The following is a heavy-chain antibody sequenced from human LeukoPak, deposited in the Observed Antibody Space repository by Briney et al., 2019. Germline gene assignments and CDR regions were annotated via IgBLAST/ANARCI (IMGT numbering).Heavy chain of an antibody. Sequence: GGSLRLSCAASGFTFSSYGMSWVRQAPGKGLEWVAVISGSGGTTYYADSVKGRFTISRDNAKNSLYLQMNSLRADDTAVYYCAREGQNDFGDYGYYFDYWGQGTLVTVSS. CDR2: ISGSGGTT. CDR1: GFTFSSYG. CDR3: AREGQNDFGDYGYYFDY. V-gene: IGHV3-23*01. D-gene: IGHD4-17*01. J-gene: IGHJ4*02.